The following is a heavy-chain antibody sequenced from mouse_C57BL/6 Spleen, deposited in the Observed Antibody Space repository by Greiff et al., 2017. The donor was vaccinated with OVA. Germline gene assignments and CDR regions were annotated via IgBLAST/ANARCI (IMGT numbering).Heavy chain of an antibody. D-gene: IGHD1-1*01. Sequence: QVQLQQPGAELVMPGASVKLSCKASGYTFTSYWMHWVKQRPGQGLEWIGEIDPSDSYTNYNQKFKGKSTLTVDKSSSTAYMQLSSLTSEHSAVYYCARSTYYYYVSSLRNYFDYWGQGTTLTVSS. CDR1: GYTFTSYW. CDR3: ARSTYYYYVSSLRNYFDY. CDR2: IDPSDSYT. J-gene: IGHJ2*01. V-gene: IGHV1-69*01.